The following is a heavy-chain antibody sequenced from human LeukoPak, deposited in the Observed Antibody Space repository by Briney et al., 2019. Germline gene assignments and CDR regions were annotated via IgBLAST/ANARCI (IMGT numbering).Heavy chain of an antibody. CDR3: ARDGSGDGIDY. V-gene: IGHV3-66*02. CDR2: IYSGGST. D-gene: IGHD3-10*01. Sequence: PGRSLRLSCAASGFTVSSNYMSWVRQAPGKGLEWVSVIYSGGSTYYADSVKGRFTISRDNSKNTLYLQMNRLRAEDTAVYYCARDGSGDGIDYWGQGTLVTVSS. CDR1: GFTVSSNY. J-gene: IGHJ4*02.